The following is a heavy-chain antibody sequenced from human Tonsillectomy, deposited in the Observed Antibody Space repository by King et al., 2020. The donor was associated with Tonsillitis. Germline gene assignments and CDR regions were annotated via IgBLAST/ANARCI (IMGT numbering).Heavy chain of an antibody. CDR1: GFTFSTYT. V-gene: IGHV3-23*04. CDR3: AKEYYNSGSYYFFDY. Sequence: VQLVESGGGLVQPGGSLKLSCAASGFTFSTYTMTWVRQAPGKGLEWVSTISGSGGDTYYAESVKGRFTISRDNSKNTLYLQMNSPRAEDTALYYCAKEYYNSGSYYFFDYWGQGTLVTVSS. D-gene: IGHD3-10*01. J-gene: IGHJ4*02. CDR2: ISGSGGDT.